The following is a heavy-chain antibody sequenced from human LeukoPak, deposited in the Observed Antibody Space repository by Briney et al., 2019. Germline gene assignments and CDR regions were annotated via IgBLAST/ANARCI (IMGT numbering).Heavy chain of an antibody. V-gene: IGHV3-23*01. D-gene: IGHD6-13*01. Sequence: PGGSLRLSCAASGFTFSSYAMSWVRQGRGKGLEWVSVISGSGSSTYYADSVKGRFTISRDNSKNTLYLQMNSLRAEDTAVYYCVKEGYSSSWYFEYWGQGTLVTVSS. CDR1: GFTFSSYA. J-gene: IGHJ4*02. CDR3: VKEGYSSSWYFEY. CDR2: ISGSGSST.